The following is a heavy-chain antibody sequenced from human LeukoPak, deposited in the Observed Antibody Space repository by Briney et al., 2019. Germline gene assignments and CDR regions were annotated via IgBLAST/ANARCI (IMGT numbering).Heavy chain of an antibody. V-gene: IGHV3-33*01. J-gene: IGHJ4*02. D-gene: IGHD1-26*01. CDR3: ARGAQWELLPLLFDY. CDR2: IWYDGSNK. Sequence: GGSLRLSCAAFGFTFSSYGMHWVRQAPGKGLEWVAVIWYDGSNKYYADSVKGRFTISRDNSKNTLYLQMNSLRAEDTAVYYCARGAQWELLPLLFDYWGQGTLVTVSS. CDR1: GFTFSSYG.